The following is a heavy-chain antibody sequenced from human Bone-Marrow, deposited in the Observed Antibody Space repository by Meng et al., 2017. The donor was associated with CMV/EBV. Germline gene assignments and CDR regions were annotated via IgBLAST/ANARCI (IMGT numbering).Heavy chain of an antibody. CDR3: ARGRYSSSWYVSGSYYYYYYGMDV. Sequence: GESLKISCAASGFTFSSYSMNWVRQAPGKGLEWVSSISSSRSYIYYADSVKGRFTISRDNAKNSLYLQMNSLRAEDTAVYYCARGRYSSSWYVSGSYYYYYYGMDVWGQGTTVTVSS. CDR2: ISSSRSYI. J-gene: IGHJ6*02. V-gene: IGHV3-21*01. CDR1: GFTFSSYS. D-gene: IGHD6-13*01.